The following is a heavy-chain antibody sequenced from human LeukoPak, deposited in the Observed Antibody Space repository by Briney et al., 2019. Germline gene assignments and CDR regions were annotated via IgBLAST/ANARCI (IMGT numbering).Heavy chain of an antibody. D-gene: IGHD6-19*01. Sequence: GRSLRLSCAASGFTFSSYGMHWVRQAPGKGLEWVAVIWYDGSNKYYADSVKGRFTISRDNSKNTLYLQMNSLRAEDTAVYYCARDRIAVGSYYFDYWGQGTLVTVSS. CDR1: GFTFSSYG. J-gene: IGHJ4*02. CDR3: ARDRIAVGSYYFDY. V-gene: IGHV3-33*01. CDR2: IWYDGSNK.